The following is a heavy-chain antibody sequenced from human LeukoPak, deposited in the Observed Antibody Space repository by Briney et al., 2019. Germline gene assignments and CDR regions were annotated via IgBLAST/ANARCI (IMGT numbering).Heavy chain of an antibody. J-gene: IGHJ6*03. V-gene: IGHV3-23*01. CDR1: GFTSSSYA. CDR2: ISGSGGST. CDR3: AKDSGYDSSYYYYMDV. Sequence: GGSLRLSCAASGFTSSSYAMSWVRQAPGKGLEWVSAISGSGGSTYYADSVKGRFTISRDNSKNTLYLQMNSLRAEDTAVYYCAKDSGYDSSYYYYMDVWGKGTTVTVSS. D-gene: IGHD5-12*01.